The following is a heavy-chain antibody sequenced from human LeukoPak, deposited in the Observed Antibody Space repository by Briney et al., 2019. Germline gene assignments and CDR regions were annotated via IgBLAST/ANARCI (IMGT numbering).Heavy chain of an antibody. Sequence: GGSLRLSCAASGFTFSSYSMNWVRQAPGKGLEWVSYISSSSTIYYADSVKGRFTISRDNAKNSLYLQMNSLRAEDTAVYYCARTPGYRTQWGQGTMVTVSS. J-gene: IGHJ3*01. V-gene: IGHV3-48*01. CDR1: GFTFSSYS. CDR2: ISSSSTI. CDR3: ARTPGYRTQ. D-gene: IGHD5-18*01.